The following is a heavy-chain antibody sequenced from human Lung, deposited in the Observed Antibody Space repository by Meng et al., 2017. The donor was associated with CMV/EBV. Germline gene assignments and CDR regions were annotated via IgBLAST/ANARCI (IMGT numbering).Heavy chain of an antibody. Sequence: ASXXVFXYASGYTFTSYDINWVRQATGQGLEWMGWMNPNSGNTGYAQKFQGRVTFTRDTSIGTAYMELSSLRSEDTAMYYCAREDDIGGLSHYWGQGTLVTVSS. J-gene: IGHJ4*02. CDR1: GYTFTSYD. V-gene: IGHV1-8*03. CDR2: MNPNSGNT. CDR3: AREDDIGGLSHY. D-gene: IGHD2-8*02.